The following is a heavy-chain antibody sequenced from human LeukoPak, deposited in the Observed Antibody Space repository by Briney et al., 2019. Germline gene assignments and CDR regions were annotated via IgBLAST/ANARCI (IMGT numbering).Heavy chain of an antibody. V-gene: IGHV4-61*02. Sequence: SETLSLTCTVSGGSISSGNYYWNWIRQPAGKGLEWIGLIYTSGSTYYNPSLKSRLTISLDTSKNQFPLKLGSVTAADTAVYYCAREFDLWGRGTLVTVSS. CDR2: IYTSGST. J-gene: IGHJ2*01. CDR3: AREFDL. CDR1: GGSISSGNYY.